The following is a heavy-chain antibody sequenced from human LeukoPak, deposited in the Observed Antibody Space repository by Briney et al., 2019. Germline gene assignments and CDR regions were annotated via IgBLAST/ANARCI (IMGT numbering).Heavy chain of an antibody. V-gene: IGHV1-2*02. CDR2: INPNSGGT. CDR3: ARDLRRDGYNFYADDAFDI. J-gene: IGHJ3*02. D-gene: IGHD5-24*01. Sequence: ASVKVSCKASGYTFTGYYMHWVRQAPGQGLEWMGWINPNSGGTNYAQKFQGRVTMTRDTSISTAYMELSRLRPDDTAVYYCARDLRRDGYNFYADDAFDIWGQGTMVTVSS. CDR1: GYTFTGYY.